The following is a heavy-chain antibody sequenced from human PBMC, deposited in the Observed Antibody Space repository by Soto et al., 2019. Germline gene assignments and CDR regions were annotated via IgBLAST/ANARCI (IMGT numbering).Heavy chain of an antibody. D-gene: IGHD6-13*01. V-gene: IGHV3-74*01. CDR3: ARSAGPYPFDY. CDR2: INSDGSST. CDR1: GFTFSSYW. J-gene: IGHJ4*02. Sequence: VQLVESGGGLVQPGGSLRLSCAASGFTFSSYWMHWVRQAPGKGLVWVSRINSDGSSTSYADSVKGRFTISRDNAKNTLYLQMNCQRAEETAQYYCARSAGPYPFDYWGLGTLVTVSS.